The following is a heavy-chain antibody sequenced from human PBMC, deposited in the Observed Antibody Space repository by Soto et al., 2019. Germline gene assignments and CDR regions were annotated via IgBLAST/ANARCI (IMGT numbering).Heavy chain of an antibody. CDR2: IISSGYI. D-gene: IGHD2-15*01. CDR1: GFKFNSYT. Sequence: GGSLSLSCAASGFKFNSYTINWVRQAPGKRLVWLSSIISSGYIFSTDSVRGRFTISRDNAKNSVYLQINSLRAEDTAVYFCGRDCSGGSCYPGMEVWGQGTTVTVSS. V-gene: IGHV3-21*01. J-gene: IGHJ6*02. CDR3: GRDCSGGSCYPGMEV.